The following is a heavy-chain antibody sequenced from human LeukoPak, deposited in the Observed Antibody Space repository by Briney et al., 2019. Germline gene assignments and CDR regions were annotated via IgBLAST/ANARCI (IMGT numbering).Heavy chain of an antibody. J-gene: IGHJ4*02. CDR2: ISYDGSNK. V-gene: IGHV3-30-3*01. D-gene: IGHD2-2*01. CDR3: AREGAIVVVPAAPRAFDY. Sequence: GRSLRLSCAASGFTFSSYAMHWVRQAPGKGLEWEAVISYDGSNKYYADSAKGRFTISRDNSKNTLYLQMNSLRAEDTAVYYCAREGAIVVVPAAPRAFDYWGQGTLVTVSS. CDR1: GFTFSSYA.